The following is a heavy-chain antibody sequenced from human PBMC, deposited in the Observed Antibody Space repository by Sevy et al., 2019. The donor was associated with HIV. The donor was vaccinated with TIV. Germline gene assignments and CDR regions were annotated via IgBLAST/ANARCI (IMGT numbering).Heavy chain of an antibody. J-gene: IGHJ4*02. CDR2: ISYDGNKK. CDR1: GFSFSSHG. Sequence: GGSLRLSCAASGFSFSSHGMHWVRQAPGKGLEWQSVISYDGNKKYYADSVKGRFTISRDNSKNTLYLQMNSLRPEDTAVYYCARDGGWYNYAPSDYWGQGSLVTVSS. CDR3: ARDGGWYNYAPSDY. V-gene: IGHV3-30*03. D-gene: IGHD1-1*01.